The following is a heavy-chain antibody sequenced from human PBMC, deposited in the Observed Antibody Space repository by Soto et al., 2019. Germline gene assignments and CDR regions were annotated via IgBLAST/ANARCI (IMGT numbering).Heavy chain of an antibody. CDR1: GFTFAPTD. J-gene: IGHJ5*02. Sequence: QLLQSGGGLVQPGGSLTLSCAASGFTFAPTDMRWVRQAPGEGLEWVSTIDGSGGITYYADSVKGRFTISRDTSRNTVYLQMNRLRGDDTALYYCVKNSGWFNTWGQGALVTVSS. V-gene: IGHV3-23*01. CDR2: IDGSGGIT. D-gene: IGHD3-10*01. CDR3: VKNSGWFNT.